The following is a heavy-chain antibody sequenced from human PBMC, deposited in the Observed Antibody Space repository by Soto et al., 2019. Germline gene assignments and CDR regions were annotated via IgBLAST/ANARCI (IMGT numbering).Heavy chain of an antibody. J-gene: IGHJ4*01. CDR1: GFTFSSFA. D-gene: IGHD6-13*01. Sequence: EMQLLESGGGLVQPGGSLRLSCAASGFTFSSFAMSWVRQAPGKGLDWVSAISGSGGSTYSADSVKGRFTISRDNSKNALYLQMSCLRAEDTAFYYCARGFSSGKGSPPDFCGHGSLVCVSS. CDR2: ISGSGGST. V-gene: IGHV3-23*01. CDR3: ARGFSSGKGSPPDF.